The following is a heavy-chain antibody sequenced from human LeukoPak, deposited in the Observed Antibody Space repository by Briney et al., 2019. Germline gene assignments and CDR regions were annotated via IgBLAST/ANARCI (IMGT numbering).Heavy chain of an antibody. CDR3: ARGPHAFDI. CDR2: INHSGST. Sequence: SETLSLTCAVYGGSFSGYYWSWIRQPPGKGLEWIGEINHSGSTNYNPSLKSRVTISVDTSKNQFSLKLSSVTAADTAVYYCARGPHAFDIWGQGTMVTVSS. J-gene: IGHJ3*02. CDR1: GGSFSGYY. V-gene: IGHV4-34*01.